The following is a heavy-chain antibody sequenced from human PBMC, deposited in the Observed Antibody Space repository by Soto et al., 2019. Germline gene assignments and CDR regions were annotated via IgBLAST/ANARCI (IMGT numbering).Heavy chain of an antibody. J-gene: IGHJ6*01. CDR1: GFTFSSYG. Sequence: QVQLVESGGGVVQPGRSLRLSCAASGFTFSSYGMHWVRQAPGKGLEWVAVISYDGSNKYYADSVKGRFTISRDNPKNTLYLQMNSLRAEDTAVYYCAKDRIQLWLKGWGTYGMDVW. D-gene: IGHD5-18*01. CDR3: AKDRIQLWLKGWGTYGMDV. CDR2: ISYDGSNK. V-gene: IGHV3-30*18.